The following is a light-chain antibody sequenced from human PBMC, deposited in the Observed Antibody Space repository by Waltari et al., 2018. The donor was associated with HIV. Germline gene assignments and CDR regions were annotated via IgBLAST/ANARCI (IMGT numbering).Light chain of an antibody. J-gene: IGLJ1*01. CDR3: CSYARSSTFYV. V-gene: IGLV2-23*02. Sequence: QSALTQPASVSGSPGQSITISCTGTSSDVGSYNLVSWYQHHPGKAPKLMIYEVTKRPSGISYRFSGSKSGNTASLTISGLQAEDEADYYCCSYARSSTFYVFGTGTKVTVL. CDR1: SSDVGSYNL. CDR2: EVT.